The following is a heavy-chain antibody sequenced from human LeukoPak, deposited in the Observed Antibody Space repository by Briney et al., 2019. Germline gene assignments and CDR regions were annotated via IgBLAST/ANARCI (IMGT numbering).Heavy chain of an antibody. CDR1: GFTFSSYA. D-gene: IGHD6-13*01. CDR3: AKDRGMAAAGTWARYFQH. J-gene: IGHJ1*01. Sequence: PGGSLRLSCAASGFTFSSYAMSWVRQAPGEGLEWVSAISGSGGSTYYADSVKGRFTISRDNSKNTLYLQMNSLRAEDTAVYYCAKDRGMAAAGTWARYFQHWGQGTLVTVSS. CDR2: ISGSGGST. V-gene: IGHV3-23*01.